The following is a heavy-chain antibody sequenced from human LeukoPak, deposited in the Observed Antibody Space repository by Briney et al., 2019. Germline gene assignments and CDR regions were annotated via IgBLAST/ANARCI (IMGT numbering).Heavy chain of an antibody. CDR3: ARDHFDSSGYHYLLGYFEH. J-gene: IGHJ1*01. CDR1: VYTFINYY. D-gene: IGHD3-22*01. CDR2: IKPSGGGT. Sequence: ASVTVSFMSSVYTFINYYVHWVRQAPGQGRAWMGLIKPSGGGTSYALKFQGRVTLTRDTSTSTAYMELSSLRSEDTAVYYCARDHFDSSGYHYLLGYFEHWGQGTLVSVSS. V-gene: IGHV1-46*01.